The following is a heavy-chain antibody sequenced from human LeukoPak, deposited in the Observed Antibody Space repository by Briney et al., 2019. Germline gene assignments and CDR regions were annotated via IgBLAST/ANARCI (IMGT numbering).Heavy chain of an antibody. CDR3: ARVPDGQITG. CDR1: GFTFSTYS. J-gene: IGHJ4*02. CDR2: ISSSGGII. D-gene: IGHD5-24*01. Sequence: GGSLRLSCAGSGFTFSTYSMTWVRQAPGKGLEWLSYISSSGGIIHYADSVKGRFTISRDNAKNSLYLQMSSLRDEDTAVYYCARVPDGQITGWGQGTLVTVSS. V-gene: IGHV3-48*02.